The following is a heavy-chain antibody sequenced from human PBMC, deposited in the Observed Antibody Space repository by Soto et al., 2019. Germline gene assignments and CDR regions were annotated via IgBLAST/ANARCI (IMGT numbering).Heavy chain of an antibody. CDR2: ISAYNGNT. J-gene: IGHJ4*02. D-gene: IGHD2-2*01. CDR1: GYTFTSYG. Sequence: GASVKVSCKASGYTFTSYGISRVRQAPGQGLEWMGWISAYNGNTNYAQKLQGRVTMTTDTSTSTAYMELRSLRSDDTAVYYCARDLLHCSSTSCLKNFDYWGQGTLVTVSS. V-gene: IGHV1-18*01. CDR3: ARDLLHCSSTSCLKNFDY.